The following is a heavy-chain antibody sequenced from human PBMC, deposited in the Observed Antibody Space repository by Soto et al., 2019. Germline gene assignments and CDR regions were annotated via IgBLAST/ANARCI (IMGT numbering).Heavy chain of an antibody. V-gene: IGHV3-30*18. CDR2: ISYDGSNK. J-gene: IGHJ4*02. D-gene: IGHD1-26*01. CDR1: GFTFSSYG. CDR3: AKTRARSDGTLLYFDY. Sequence: GGSLRLSCAASGFTFSSYGMHWVRQAPGKGLEWVAVISYDGSNKYYADSVKGRFTISRDNSKNTLYLQMNSLRAEDTAVYYCAKTRARSDGTLLYFDYWGQGTLVTVSS.